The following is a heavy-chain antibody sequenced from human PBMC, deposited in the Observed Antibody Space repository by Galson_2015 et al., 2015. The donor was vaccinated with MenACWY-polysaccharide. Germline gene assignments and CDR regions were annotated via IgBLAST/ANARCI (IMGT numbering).Heavy chain of an antibody. Sequence: SVKVSCKASGYTFTGYYMHWVRQAPGQGLEWMGRINPNSGGTNYAQKFQGRVTMTRDTSTSTAYLELRSLRSDDTAVYYCARGGGSYSNAFDIWGQGTMVTVSS. V-gene: IGHV1-2*06. CDR3: ARGGGSYSNAFDI. J-gene: IGHJ3*02. CDR1: GYTFTGYY. D-gene: IGHD1-26*01. CDR2: INPNSGGT.